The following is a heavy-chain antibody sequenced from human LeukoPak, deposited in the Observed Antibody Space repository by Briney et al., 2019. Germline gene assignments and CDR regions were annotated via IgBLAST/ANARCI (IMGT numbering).Heavy chain of an antibody. V-gene: IGHV1-2*02. CDR1: GYTFTGSY. CDR3: ARGTTHLWIGEGGNALDI. J-gene: IGHJ3*02. D-gene: IGHD3-10*01. Sequence: GASVKVSCKASGYTFTGSYLHWVRQAPGQGLEWMGWLNPNSGDTKDALKFQGRVTMTRDTSINTAYMELSRLTSDDTAVYYCARGTTHLWIGEGGNALDIWGQGTMVTVSS. CDR2: LNPNSGDT.